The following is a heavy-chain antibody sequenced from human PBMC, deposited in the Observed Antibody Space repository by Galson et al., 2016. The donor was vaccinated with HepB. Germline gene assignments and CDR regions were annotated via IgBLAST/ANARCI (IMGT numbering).Heavy chain of an antibody. D-gene: IGHD5-24*01. CDR2: ISRTSSYI. Sequence: SLRLSCAASGFNFNTYDMNWVRQAPGKGLEWVSYISRTSSYIYYADSVRGRFTISRDNAKNYLFLKLNSLRAADTAIYYCARDMAGYNWIDFWGLGTLVTVSS. CDR1: GFNFNTYD. CDR3: ARDMAGYNWIDF. J-gene: IGHJ4*02. V-gene: IGHV3-21*01.